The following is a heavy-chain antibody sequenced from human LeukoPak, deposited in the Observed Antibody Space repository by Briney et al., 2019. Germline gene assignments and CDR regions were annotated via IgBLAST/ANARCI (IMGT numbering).Heavy chain of an antibody. CDR2: ISSSGSTI. CDR1: GFTFSSYE. Sequence: TGGSLRLSCAASGFTFSSYEMNWVRQAPGKGLEWVSYISSSGSTIYYADSVKGRFTISRDDAKNSLYLQMNSLRAEDTAVYYCARDRIAVAGTAVDWGQGTLVTVSS. V-gene: IGHV3-48*03. CDR3: ARDRIAVAGTAVD. D-gene: IGHD6-19*01. J-gene: IGHJ4*02.